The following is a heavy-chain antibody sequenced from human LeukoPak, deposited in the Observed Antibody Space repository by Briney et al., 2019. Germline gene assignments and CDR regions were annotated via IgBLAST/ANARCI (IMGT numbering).Heavy chain of an antibody. CDR2: IYYSGSA. Sequence: PSETLSLTCTVSGGSISSYCWSWIRQPPGKGLEWIGFIYYSGSANYNPSLRSRVTISVDTSKNQFSLKLTSVTAADTAVYYCARTGVVVTSYFLDYWGRGTLVTVSS. J-gene: IGHJ4*02. D-gene: IGHD3-22*01. CDR3: ARTGVVVTSYFLDY. V-gene: IGHV4-59*01. CDR1: GGSISSYC.